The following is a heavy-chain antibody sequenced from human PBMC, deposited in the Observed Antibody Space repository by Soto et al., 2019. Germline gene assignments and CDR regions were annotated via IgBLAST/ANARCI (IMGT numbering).Heavy chain of an antibody. D-gene: IGHD3-16*01. V-gene: IGHV1-69*13. CDR2: IIPIFGTA. CDR1: GATFSSYA. CDR3: ARYLFAQALGPY. Sequence: SVKVSCKASGATFSSYAISWVRQAPGQGLEWMGGIIPIFGTANYAQKFQGRVTITADEATSTAYMELSSLRSEDTAVYDCARYLFAQALGPYWGQRSLVTGAS. J-gene: IGHJ4*02.